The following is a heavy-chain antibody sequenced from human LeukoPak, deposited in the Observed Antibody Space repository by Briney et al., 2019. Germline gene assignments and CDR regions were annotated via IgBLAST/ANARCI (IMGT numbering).Heavy chain of an antibody. CDR1: GVSINDYY. D-gene: IGHD3-9*01. CDR2: ISHTEGT. CDR3: ARIHCGHSGSVCYNH. J-gene: IGHJ4*02. V-gene: IGHV4-34*01. Sequence: SETLSLTCGVFGVSINDYYWSWIRQSPGKGLEWIGEISHTEGTRYNPSLESRVTMSVGNSENQLSLKLIFVTAADTAVYYCARIHCGHSGSVCYNHWGLGTLVTVSS.